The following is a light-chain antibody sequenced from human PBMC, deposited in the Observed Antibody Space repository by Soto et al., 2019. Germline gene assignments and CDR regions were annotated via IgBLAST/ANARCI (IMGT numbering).Light chain of an antibody. Sequence: QLVLTQPPSVSGAPGQSVTISCTGSSSNIGAGYYVHWYQQLPGTAPKLLIHGNTNRPSGVPDRFSGYKSGTSASLAITGLQAEDEADYYCQSYDSGLSGLVFGGGTKLTVL. V-gene: IGLV1-40*01. CDR1: SSNIGAGYY. CDR3: QSYDSGLSGLV. CDR2: GNT. J-gene: IGLJ2*01.